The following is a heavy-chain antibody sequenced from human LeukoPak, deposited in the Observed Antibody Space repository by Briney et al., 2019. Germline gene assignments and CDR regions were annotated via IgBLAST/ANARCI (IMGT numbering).Heavy chain of an antibody. Sequence: SETLSLTCTVSGGSISSSSYYWGWIRQPPGKGLEWIGSIYCSGSTYYNPSLKSRVTISVDTSKNQFSLKLSSVTAADTAVYYCARHLYSSSSRGDYYYYMDVWGKGTTVTVSS. J-gene: IGHJ6*03. V-gene: IGHV4-39*01. CDR1: GGSISSSSYY. D-gene: IGHD6-6*01. CDR2: IYCSGST. CDR3: ARHLYSSSSRGDYYYYMDV.